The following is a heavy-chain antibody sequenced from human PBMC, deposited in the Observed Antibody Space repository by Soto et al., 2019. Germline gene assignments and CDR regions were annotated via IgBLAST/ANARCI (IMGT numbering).Heavy chain of an antibody. J-gene: IGHJ4*02. CDR2: IYYSGST. D-gene: IGHD3-22*01. CDR3: ARDPVYYDSSGYRYFDY. CDR1: GGSISSGDYY. V-gene: IGHV4-30-4*01. Sequence: PSETLSLTCTVSGGSISSGDYYWSWIRQPPGKGLEWIGYIYYSGSTYYNPSLKSRVTISVDTSKNQFSLKLSSVTAADTAVYYCARDPVYYDSSGYRYFDYWGQGTLVTVPS.